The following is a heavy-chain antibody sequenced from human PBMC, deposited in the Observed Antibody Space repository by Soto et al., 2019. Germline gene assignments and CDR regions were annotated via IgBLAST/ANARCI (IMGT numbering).Heavy chain of an antibody. J-gene: IGHJ3*02. CDR1: GGSVSGCY. CDR3: ARVVGSSGWYYGSFDI. Sequence: SETLSLTCAVDGGSVSGCYWNWIRQPPGKGLEWIGEINQSGSTNYNPSLKSRVTISVDTSKNQFSLKLSSVAAADSAVYYCARVVGSSGWYYGSFDIWGPGTMVTVSS. D-gene: IGHD6-19*01. CDR2: INQSGST. V-gene: IGHV4-34*01.